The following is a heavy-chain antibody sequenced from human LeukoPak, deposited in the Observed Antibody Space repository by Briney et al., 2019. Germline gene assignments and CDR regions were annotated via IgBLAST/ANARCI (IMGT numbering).Heavy chain of an antibody. CDR2: NSSSSSYI. Sequence: GGSLRLSCAASGFTFSSYSMNWVRQAPGKGLEWVSSNSSSSSYIYYADSVKGRFTISRDNAKNSLYLQMNSLRSEDTAVYYCARAYYDFWSGYYNDYWGQGTLVTVSS. J-gene: IGHJ4*02. CDR3: ARAYYDFWSGYYNDY. D-gene: IGHD3-3*01. V-gene: IGHV3-21*04. CDR1: GFTFSSYS.